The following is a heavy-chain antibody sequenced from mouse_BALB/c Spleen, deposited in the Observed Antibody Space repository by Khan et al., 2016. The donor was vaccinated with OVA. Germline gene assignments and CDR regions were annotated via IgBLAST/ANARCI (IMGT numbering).Heavy chain of an antibody. CDR2: INPKNGVT. CDR1: GYTFTEYT. J-gene: IGHJ4*01. V-gene: IGHV1-18*01. CDR3: ARDARRY. Sequence: VQLQQSGPELVKPGASVKISCKTSGYTFTEYTLHWMKQSHGKSLEWIGVINPKNGVTSYNQKFKGKATLTVDKSSSTAYMEFRSLTSEDSAVYYCARDARRYWGQGTSVTVSS.